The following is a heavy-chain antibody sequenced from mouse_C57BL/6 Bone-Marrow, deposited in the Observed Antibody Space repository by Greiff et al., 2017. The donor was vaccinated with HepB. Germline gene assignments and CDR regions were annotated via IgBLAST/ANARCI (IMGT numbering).Heavy chain of an antibody. CDR1: GFSLTSYG. CDR3: ARNSDSEYYFDD. CDR2: ICSGGST. V-gene: IGHV2-2*01. D-gene: IGHD2-12*01. J-gene: IGHJ2*01. Sequence: VQLQQSGPGLVQPSQSLSITCTVSGFSLTSYGVHWVRQSPGKGLEWLGVICSGGSTDYNAAFISSLSIIKDNSKSQVFFKMNSLQADDTAIYYCARNSDSEYYFDDWGQGTTLTVSS.